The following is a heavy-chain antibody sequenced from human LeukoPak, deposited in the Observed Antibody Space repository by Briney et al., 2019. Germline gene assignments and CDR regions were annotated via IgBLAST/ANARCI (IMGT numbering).Heavy chain of an antibody. CDR2: INHSGST. J-gene: IGHJ2*01. CDR1: GGSFSGYY. V-gene: IGHV4-34*01. CDR3: ARGPRCSSTSCYYLSGWYFDL. D-gene: IGHD2-2*01. Sequence: SETLSLTCAVYGGSFSGYYWSWIRQPPGKGLEWIGGINHSGSTNYNPSLMSRVTISVDASKNQFSLKLNSVTAADTAVYCCARGPRCSSTSCYYLSGWYFDLWGRGTMVTVSS.